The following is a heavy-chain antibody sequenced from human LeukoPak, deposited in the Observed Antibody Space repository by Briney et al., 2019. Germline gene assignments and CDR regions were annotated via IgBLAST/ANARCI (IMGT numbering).Heavy chain of an antibody. J-gene: IGHJ4*02. CDR1: GGSFSAYY. V-gene: IGHV4-34*01. D-gene: IGHD3-10*01. CDR2: INHSGST. CDR3: ATSRNYYGSGSPLRR. Sequence: SETLSLTCAVHGGSFSAYYWSWIRQPPGKGLEWIGEINHSGSTNYNPSLKSRITISLDTSKNQFSLKVDSVTAADTAVYYCATSRNYYGSGSPLRRWGQGTLVTVSS.